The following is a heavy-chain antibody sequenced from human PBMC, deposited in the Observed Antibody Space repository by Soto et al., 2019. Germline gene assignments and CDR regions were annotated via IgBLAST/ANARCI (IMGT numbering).Heavy chain of an antibody. V-gene: IGHV1-69*13. D-gene: IGHD2-15*01. Sequence: ASVKVSFKASGGTFSTSSFVWLRQGPGQGLEWMGGIIPIFTRTNFAQKFQGRVTFSADESTRTTYMELRSLTSEDTAIYYCARDVVRSTAGDSWGQGTLVTVSS. J-gene: IGHJ4*02. CDR3: ARDVVRSTAGDS. CDR2: IIPIFTRT. CDR1: GGTFSTSS.